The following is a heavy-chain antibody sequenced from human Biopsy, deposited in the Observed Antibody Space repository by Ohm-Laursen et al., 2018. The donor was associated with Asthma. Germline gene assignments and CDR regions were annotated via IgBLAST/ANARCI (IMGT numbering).Heavy chain of an antibody. CDR2: IYYSGST. J-gene: IGHJ6*02. V-gene: IGHV4-61*01. Sequence: TLSLTWTVSGGSVSSGSYYWSWIRQPPGKGLEWIGYIYYSGSTNYNPSLKSRVTISVDTSKNQFSLKLSSVTAADTAVYYCARASVVKHYYYYGMDVWGPGTTVTVFS. CDR3: ARASVVKHYYYYGMDV. CDR1: GGSVSSGSYY.